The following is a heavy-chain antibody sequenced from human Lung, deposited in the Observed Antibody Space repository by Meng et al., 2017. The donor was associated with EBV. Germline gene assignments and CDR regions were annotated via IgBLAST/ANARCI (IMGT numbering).Heavy chain of an antibody. V-gene: IGHV3-33*01. CDR2: IWYDGVKK. Sequence: QGQLGESGGGVVQPGRSLRLSCAAFGYTFSSYGMHWVRQAPGKGLEWLTFIWYDGVKKSYTDSVKGRFTISRDNSRNTLYLEMDSLRAEDTAMYYCARDFYGDYSLLDYWGHGTLVTVSS. D-gene: IGHD4-17*01. J-gene: IGHJ4*03. CDR1: GYTFSSYG. CDR3: ARDFYGDYSLLDY.